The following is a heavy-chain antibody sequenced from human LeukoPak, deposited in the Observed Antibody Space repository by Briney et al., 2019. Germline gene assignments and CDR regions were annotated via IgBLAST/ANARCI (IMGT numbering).Heavy chain of an antibody. CDR1: GFTFSSYS. J-gene: IGHJ4*02. V-gene: IGHV3-21*01. Sequence: GGSLRLSCAASGFTFSSYSMNWDRQAPGKGLEWVSSISSSSSYIYYADSVKGRFTISRDNAKNSLYLQMNSLRAEDTAVYYCARGLIIAAAGTGYDYWGQGTLVTVSS. D-gene: IGHD6-13*01. CDR2: ISSSSSYI. CDR3: ARGLIIAAAGTGYDY.